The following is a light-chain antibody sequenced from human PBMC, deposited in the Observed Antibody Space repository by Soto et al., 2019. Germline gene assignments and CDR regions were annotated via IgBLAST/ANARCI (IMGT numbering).Light chain of an antibody. CDR1: QNINNW. Sequence: MRQSPATLSVSPGDRVTITCRASQNINNWLAWYQHKPGKAPKILIYDASTLESGVPSRFSGSGSGTEFTLTISSLQPDDFATYYCQQYNLAFGQGTKVDIK. V-gene: IGKV1-5*01. CDR2: DAS. J-gene: IGKJ1*01. CDR3: QQYNLA.